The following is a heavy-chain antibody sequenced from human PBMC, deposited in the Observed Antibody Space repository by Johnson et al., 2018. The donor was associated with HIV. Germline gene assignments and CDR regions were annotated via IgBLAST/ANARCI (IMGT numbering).Heavy chain of an antibody. J-gene: IGHJ3*02. Sequence: QVQLVESGGGVVQPGRSLRLSCPASGFTFRSYAMHWVRQAPGKGLEWVANIKQDGSEKYYVDSVQGRFPIYRDNSKNMLYLQMNSLTVEETAVYYCAKSPGKDHGGKSGAFDMWGQGTMVTVSS. CDR2: IKQDGSEK. D-gene: IGHD4-23*01. V-gene: IGHV3-33*08. CDR3: AKSPGKDHGGKSGAFDM. CDR1: GFTFRSYA.